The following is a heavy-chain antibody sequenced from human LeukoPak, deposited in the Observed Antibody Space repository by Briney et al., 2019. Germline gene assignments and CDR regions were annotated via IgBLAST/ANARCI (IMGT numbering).Heavy chain of an antibody. Sequence: PGGSLRLSCAASGFTFSSYSMSWVRQAPGKGLEWVSSISSSSSYIYYADSVKGRFTISRDNAKNSLYLQMNSLRAEDTAVYYCARGGIVVVPAVPDYWGQGTLVTVSS. CDR3: ARGGIVVVPAVPDY. V-gene: IGHV3-21*01. CDR1: GFTFSSYS. D-gene: IGHD2-2*01. J-gene: IGHJ4*02. CDR2: ISSSSSYI.